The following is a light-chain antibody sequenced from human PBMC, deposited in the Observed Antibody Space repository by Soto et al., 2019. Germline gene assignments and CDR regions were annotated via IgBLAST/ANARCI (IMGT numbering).Light chain of an antibody. CDR3: LQDNTFPFT. CDR2: AAS. Sequence: DIQMTQSPSSLSASVGDRVTITCRASQGIRNDLAWYQQKPGKAPKRLIYAASSLQSGVPSRLSGSGSGTEFTLTISSLQPEDFATYYCLQDNTFPFTFGPRTKVDIK. V-gene: IGKV1-17*01. J-gene: IGKJ3*01. CDR1: QGIRND.